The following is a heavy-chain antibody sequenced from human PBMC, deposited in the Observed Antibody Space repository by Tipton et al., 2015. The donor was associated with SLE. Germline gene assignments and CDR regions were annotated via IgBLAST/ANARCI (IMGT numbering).Heavy chain of an antibody. CDR2: IYYSGST. V-gene: IGHV4-59*01. Sequence: TLSLTCTVSAGSISSYYWSWIRQPQGKGLDGIGDIYYSGSTNDNPSLKSRVTISIDTSKNHFSLKVNSVTAEDTAVYYCARGYYYYMDVWGKGTTVTVSS. CDR3: ARGYYYYMDV. J-gene: IGHJ6*03. CDR1: AGSISSYY.